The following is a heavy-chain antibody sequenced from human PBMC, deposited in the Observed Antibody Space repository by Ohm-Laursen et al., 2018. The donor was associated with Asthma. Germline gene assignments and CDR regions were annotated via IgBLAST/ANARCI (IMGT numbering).Heavy chain of an antibody. V-gene: IGHV1-46*01. CDR3: ARAGYSSSWYVWFDP. J-gene: IGHJ5*02. Sequence: ASVKVSCKASGYTFTNYYMHWVRQAPGQGLEWMGIINPSGGSTSYAQKFQGRVTMTRDTSTSTAYMELSSLRSEDTAVYYCARAGYSSSWYVWFDPWGQGTLVTVSS. CDR2: INPSGGST. CDR1: GYTFTNYY. D-gene: IGHD6-13*01.